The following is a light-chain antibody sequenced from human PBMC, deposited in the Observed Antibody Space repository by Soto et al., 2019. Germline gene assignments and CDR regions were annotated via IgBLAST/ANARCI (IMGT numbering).Light chain of an antibody. CDR1: QSVSNNY. J-gene: IGKJ5*01. Sequence: VLTQSPGTLSLSPGERATLSCRASQSVSNNYLAWYQQKPGQAPRLLIYGASNRATGIPDRFSGSGSGTEFTLTISSLQSEDFAVYYCQEYNTWPYTFGQGTRLEIK. CDR3: QEYNTWPYT. V-gene: IGKV3-20*01. CDR2: GAS.